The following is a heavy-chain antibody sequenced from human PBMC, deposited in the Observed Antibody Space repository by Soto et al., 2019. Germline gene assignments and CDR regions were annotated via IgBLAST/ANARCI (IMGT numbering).Heavy chain of an antibody. CDR1: GFTFSSYA. V-gene: IGHV3-30-3*01. CDR2: ISYDGSNK. J-gene: IGHJ4*02. D-gene: IGHD3-3*01. CDR3: ARENNRFLAEYAEGY. Sequence: QVQLVESGGGVVQPGRSLRLSCAASGFTFSSYAMHWVRQAPGKGLEWVAVISYDGSNKYYADSVKGRFTISRDNSKNTLYLQMNSLRAEDTAVYYCARENNRFLAEYAEGYLGQGTLVTVSS.